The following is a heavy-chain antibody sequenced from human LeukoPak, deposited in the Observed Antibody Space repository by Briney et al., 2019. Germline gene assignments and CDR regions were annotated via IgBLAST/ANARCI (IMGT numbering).Heavy chain of an antibody. J-gene: IGHJ4*02. Sequence: PGGSLRLSCAASGFTFSNYAMSWVRQAPGKGLGWVSAISGSDGNTYYADSVKGRFTIYRDNSKNTLYLQMNSLRAEDTAVYYCAKEXXXXXGVISNFDYWGQGTLAT. CDR3: AKEXXXXXGVISNFDY. D-gene: IGHD3-10*01. V-gene: IGHV3-23*01. CDR2: ISGSDGNT. CDR1: GFTFSNYA.